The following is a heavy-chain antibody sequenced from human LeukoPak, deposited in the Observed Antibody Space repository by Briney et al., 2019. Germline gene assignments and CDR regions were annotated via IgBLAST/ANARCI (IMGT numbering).Heavy chain of an antibody. Sequence: ASVKVSCKASGYTFTSYGISWVRQAPGQGLEWMGWISAYNGNTNYAQKLQGRVTMTTDTSTSTAYMELRSLRSDDTAVYYCARDRDYYGANRSWFDPWGQGTLVTVSS. CDR2: ISAYNGNT. CDR1: GYTFTSYG. V-gene: IGHV1-18*01. J-gene: IGHJ5*02. CDR3: ARDRDYYGANRSWFDP. D-gene: IGHD4-17*01.